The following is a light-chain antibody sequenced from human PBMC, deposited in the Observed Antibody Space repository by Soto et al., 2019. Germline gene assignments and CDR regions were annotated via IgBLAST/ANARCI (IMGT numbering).Light chain of an antibody. CDR1: SSHVGGYNY. V-gene: IGLV2-14*01. Sequence: QSALTQPASVSGSPGQSITISCTGTSSHVGGYNYVSWYQQHPGKAPKLMIYEVSTRPSGVSNRFSGSKSGNTASLTISGLQAEDEADYYCSSYTSTSAPYVFGTGTKLTVL. J-gene: IGLJ1*01. CDR2: EVS. CDR3: SSYTSTSAPYV.